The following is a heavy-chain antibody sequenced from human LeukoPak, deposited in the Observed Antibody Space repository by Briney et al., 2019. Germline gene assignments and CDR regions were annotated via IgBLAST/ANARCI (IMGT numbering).Heavy chain of an antibody. J-gene: IGHJ5*02. V-gene: IGHV1-46*01. CDR1: GYTFTSYY. CDR2: INPSGGST. Sequence: EASVKVSCKASGYTFTSYYMHWVRQAPGQGLEWMGIINPSGGSTSYAQKFQGRVTMTRGTSTSTVYMELSSLRSEDTAVYYCAREGYYYDSFNWFDPWGQGTLVTVSS. D-gene: IGHD3-22*01. CDR3: AREGYYYDSFNWFDP.